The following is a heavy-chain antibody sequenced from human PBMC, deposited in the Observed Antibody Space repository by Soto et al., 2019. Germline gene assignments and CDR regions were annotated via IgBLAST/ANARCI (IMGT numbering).Heavy chain of an antibody. D-gene: IGHD6-13*01. J-gene: IGHJ4*02. CDR3: TSLNSSSWTYDY. CDR1: GFSFSGTT. CDR2: IRSKANSYAT. Sequence: GALRLSCAASGFSFSGTTRHWVRPPSGKWLEWVGRIRSKANSYATAYAASVKGRFTISRDDSKNTAYLQMNSLKTEDTAVYYCTSLNSSSWTYDYWGQGTLVTVSS. V-gene: IGHV3-73*01.